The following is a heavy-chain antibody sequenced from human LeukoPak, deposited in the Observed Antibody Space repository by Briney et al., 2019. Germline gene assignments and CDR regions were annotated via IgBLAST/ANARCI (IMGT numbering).Heavy chain of an antibody. CDR3: ADLPYNYG. CDR2: IDNSGGRT. CDR1: RLTFSSYA. Sequence: PGGSLRLSCAASRLTFSSYAMSWVRQAPGKGLEWVSTIDNSGGRTYYADSVKGRFTISRDNSKNTLYLQMNSLRAEDTAIYYCADLPYNYGWGQGTLVTVSS. V-gene: IGHV3-23*01. D-gene: IGHD5-18*01. J-gene: IGHJ4*02.